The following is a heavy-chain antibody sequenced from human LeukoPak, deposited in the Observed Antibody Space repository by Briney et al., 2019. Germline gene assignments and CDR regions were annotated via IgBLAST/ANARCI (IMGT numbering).Heavy chain of an antibody. CDR1: GGSISSGSYY. D-gene: IGHD2-15*01. CDR3: ARAQPERYCSGGSCYSVWYYFDY. V-gene: IGHV4-61*02. J-gene: IGHJ4*02. Sequence: SETLSLTCTVSGGSISSGSYYWSWIRQPAGTGLEWIGRIYTSGSTNYNPSLKSRVTISVDTSKNQFSLKLSSVTAADTAVYYCARAQPERYCSGGSCYSVWYYFDYWGQGTLVTVSS. CDR2: IYTSGST.